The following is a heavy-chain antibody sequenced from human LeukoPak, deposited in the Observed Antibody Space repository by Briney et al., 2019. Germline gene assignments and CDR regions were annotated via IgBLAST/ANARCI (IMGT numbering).Heavy chain of an antibody. J-gene: IGHJ5*02. CDR3: ARGRDFSLS. CDR1: GGSISSYH. Sequence: SETLSLTCTVSGGSISSYHWSWIRQPPGKGLEWIGYIYYSGSTNYNPSLKSQVTISVDTSKNQYSLILSSVTAADTAVYYCARGRDFSLSWGQGTLVTVSS. CDR2: IYYSGST. V-gene: IGHV4-59*01. D-gene: IGHD2-21*02.